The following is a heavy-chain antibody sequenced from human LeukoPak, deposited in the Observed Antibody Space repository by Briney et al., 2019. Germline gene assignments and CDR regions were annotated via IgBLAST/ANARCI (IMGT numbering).Heavy chain of an antibody. D-gene: IGHD5-18*01. Sequence: PSETLSLTCTVSGGSISSGDYYWSWIRQPPGKGLEWIGYIYYSGSTYYNPSLKSRVTISVDTSKNQFSLKLSSVTAADTAVYYCARELYSHGSHYFDYWGQGTLVTVSS. CDR1: GGSISSGDYY. J-gene: IGHJ4*02. V-gene: IGHV4-30-4*08. CDR2: IYYSGST. CDR3: ARELYSHGSHYFDY.